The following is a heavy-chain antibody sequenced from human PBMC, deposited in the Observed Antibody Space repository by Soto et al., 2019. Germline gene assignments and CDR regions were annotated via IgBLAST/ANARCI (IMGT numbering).Heavy chain of an antibody. CDR1: GYTITRCG. CDR2: ISAYNGNA. D-gene: IGHD6-6*01. Sequence: GASVKVACKASGYTITRCGISWVLQAPGQGLEWMGWISAYNGNANYAQKLQGRVTMTTDTSTSTAYMELRSLRSDDTAVYYCASDRGSSSGLAYLYYGMDVWGQGTTVTVSS. CDR3: ASDRGSSSGLAYLYYGMDV. V-gene: IGHV1-18*01. J-gene: IGHJ6*02.